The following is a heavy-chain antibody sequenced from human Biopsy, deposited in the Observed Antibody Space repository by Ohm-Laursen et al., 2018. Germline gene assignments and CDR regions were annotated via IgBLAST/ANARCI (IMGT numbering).Heavy chain of an antibody. Sequence: SDTLSLTCAVYGGSFSGYYWSWIRQPPGKGLEWIGEMNRGGSTNYNSSLKSRVTISVDTSKNQFSLKLNSVTAADTAVYYCARGSNWNDWSFDYWGQGTVVTVPS. CDR1: GGSFSGYY. CDR3: ARGSNWNDWSFDY. D-gene: IGHD1-20*01. J-gene: IGHJ4*02. V-gene: IGHV4-34*01. CDR2: MNRGGST.